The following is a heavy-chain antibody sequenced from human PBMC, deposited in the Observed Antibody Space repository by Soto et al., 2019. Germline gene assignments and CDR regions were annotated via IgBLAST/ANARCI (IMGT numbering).Heavy chain of an antibody. D-gene: IGHD6-25*01. CDR3: ANLPFGGYHYYYGMDV. CDR1: GFTLSSYA. J-gene: IGHJ6*02. V-gene: IGHV3-23*01. Sequence: EVQLLESGGGLVQPGGSLRLSCAASGFTLSSYAMSWVRQAPGKGLEWVSAISGSGGSTYYADSVKGRFTISRDNSKNTLYLQMNSLRAEDTAVYNCANLPFGGYHYYYGMDVWGQGTTVTVSS. CDR2: ISGSGGST.